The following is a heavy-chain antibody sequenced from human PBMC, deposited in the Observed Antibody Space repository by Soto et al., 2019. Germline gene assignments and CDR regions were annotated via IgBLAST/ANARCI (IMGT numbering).Heavy chain of an antibody. D-gene: IGHD1-1*01. CDR1: GYTFTSYD. CDR3: ARRAETNGWNGFGADKYYFDF. V-gene: IGHV1-8*01. CDR2: MNPNTGNS. Sequence: ASVKVSCKASGYTFTSYDIYWVRQATGQGLEWVGWMNPNTGNSGYAQKFQGRVTMTSDTSISTAHMELSSLRSEDTAVYYCARRAETNGWNGFGADKYYFDFWGQGTLVTVSS. J-gene: IGHJ4*02.